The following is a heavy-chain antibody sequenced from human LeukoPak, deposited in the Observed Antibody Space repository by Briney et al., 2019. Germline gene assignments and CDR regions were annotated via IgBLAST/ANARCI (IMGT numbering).Heavy chain of an antibody. CDR1: GGSISSGSYY. V-gene: IGHV4-61*02. Sequence: SETLSLTCTVSGGSISSGSYYWSWIRQPAGKGLEWIGRIYTSGSTNYNPSLKSRVTISVDTSKNQFSLKLSSVTAADTAVYYCARHGVREGIYFYYYYYYMDVWGKGTTVTISS. D-gene: IGHD1-26*01. CDR3: ARHGVREGIYFYYYYYYMDV. CDR2: IYTSGST. J-gene: IGHJ6*03.